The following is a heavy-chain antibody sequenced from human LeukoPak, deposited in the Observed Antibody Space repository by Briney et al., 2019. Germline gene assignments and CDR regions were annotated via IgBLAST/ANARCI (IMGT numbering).Heavy chain of an antibody. CDR3: AKDFTFDYVWGSYLSDY. CDR2: ISGSGGST. D-gene: IGHD3-16*02. J-gene: IGHJ4*02. Sequence: PGGSLRLSCAASGFTFSSYATSWVRQAPGKGLEWVSAISGSGGSTYYADSVKGRFTISRDNSKNTLYLQMNSLRAEDTAVYYCAKDFTFDYVWGSYLSDYWGQGTLVTVSS. V-gene: IGHV3-23*01. CDR1: GFTFSSYA.